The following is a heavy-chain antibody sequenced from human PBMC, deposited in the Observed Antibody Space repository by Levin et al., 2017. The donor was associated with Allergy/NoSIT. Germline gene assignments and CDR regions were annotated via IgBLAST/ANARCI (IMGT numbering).Heavy chain of an antibody. CDR2: ISYDGSNK. CDR3: AKDLMYSSGWYGQLDAFDI. D-gene: IGHD6-19*01. V-gene: IGHV3-30*18. J-gene: IGHJ3*02. Sequence: SCAASGFTFSSYGMHWVRQAPGKGLEWVAVISYDGSNKYYADSVKGRFTISRDNSKNTLYLQMNSLRAEDTAVYYCAKDLMYSSGWYGQLDAFDIWGQGTMVTVSS. CDR1: GFTFSSYG.